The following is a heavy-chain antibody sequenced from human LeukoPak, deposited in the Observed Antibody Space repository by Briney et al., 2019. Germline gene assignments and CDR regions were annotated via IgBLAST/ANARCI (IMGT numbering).Heavy chain of an antibody. J-gene: IGHJ4*02. Sequence: SETLSLTCAVYGGSFSGYYWSWIRQPPGKGLEWIGEINHSGSTNYNPSLKSRVTISVDTSKNQFSLKLSSVTAADTAVYYCARSGWLRLTYYFDYWGQGTLVTISS. CDR2: INHSGST. V-gene: IGHV4-34*01. CDR3: ARSGWLRLTYYFDY. D-gene: IGHD5-12*01. CDR1: GGSFSGYY.